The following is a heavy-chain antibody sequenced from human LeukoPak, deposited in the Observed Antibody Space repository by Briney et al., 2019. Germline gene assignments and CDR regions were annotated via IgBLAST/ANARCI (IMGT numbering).Heavy chain of an antibody. CDR1: GWSFSGYY. Sequence: SETLSLTCAVYGWSFSGYYWSGIRQPPCKGLERIGEINHSGSTNYNPSLKSRVTISVDTSKNQFSLKLSSVTAADTAEYYCARNSGSYYSTRNWFDPWGQGTLVTVSS. D-gene: IGHD1-26*01. J-gene: IGHJ5*02. V-gene: IGHV4-34*01. CDR3: ARNSGSYYSTRNWFDP. CDR2: INHSGST.